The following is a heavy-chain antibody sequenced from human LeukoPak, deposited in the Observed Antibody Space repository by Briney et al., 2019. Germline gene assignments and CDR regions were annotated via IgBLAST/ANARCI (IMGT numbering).Heavy chain of an antibody. D-gene: IGHD2-15*01. CDR2: VYYSGST. CDR3: ARIHRYCSGGACYVLDN. J-gene: IGHJ4*02. CDR1: GGSVSGYY. V-gene: IGHV4-59*02. Sequence: SGTLSLTCVVSGGSVSGYYWGWIRQPPGRGLEWIGYVYYSGSTNYNPSFKSRITISVDTSRNQFSLQLSSVTAADTAVYYCARIHRYCSGGACYVLDNWGQGTLVAISS.